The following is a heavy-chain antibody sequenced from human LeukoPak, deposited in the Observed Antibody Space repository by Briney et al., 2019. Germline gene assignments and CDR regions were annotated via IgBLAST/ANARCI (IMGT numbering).Heavy chain of an antibody. CDR2: MNPNSGKT. CDR1: GYTFTSYD. J-gene: IGHJ6*02. Sequence: ASVKVSCKASGYTFTSYDINWVRQATGQGLEWMGWMNPNSGKTGYAQKFQGRVTMTRNTSISTAYMELSSLRSEDTAVYYCASTTVTTTLRNYVHRGSMDVWGQGTTVTVSS. CDR3: ASTTVTTTLRNYVHRGSMDV. V-gene: IGHV1-8*01. D-gene: IGHD4-17*01.